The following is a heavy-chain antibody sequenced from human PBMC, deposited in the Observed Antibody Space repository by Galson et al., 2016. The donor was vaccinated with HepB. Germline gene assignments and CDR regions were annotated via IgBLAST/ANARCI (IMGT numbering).Heavy chain of an antibody. J-gene: IGHJ4*02. D-gene: IGHD6-19*01. V-gene: IGHV5-10-1*01. CDR3: AIRLYSSGSFDY. Sequence: QSGAEVKKPGESLRISCMGSGYNFITYWISWVRQMPGKGQEWMGSIDPSDSYTNYSPSFQGHVTISTDRSISTAYLQWSSLKASDTAIYYCAIRLYSSGSFDYWGQGTLVTVSS. CDR2: IDPSDSYT. CDR1: GYNFITYW.